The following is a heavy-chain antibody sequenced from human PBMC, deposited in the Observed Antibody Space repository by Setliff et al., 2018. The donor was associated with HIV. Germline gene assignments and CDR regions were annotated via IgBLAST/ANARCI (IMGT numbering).Heavy chain of an antibody. CDR1: GYTFTDYY. CDR3: VTARDSHYYPPGY. J-gene: IGHJ4*02. V-gene: IGHV1-69-2*01. Sequence: ASVKVSCKASGYTFTDYYIHWVQQAPGKGLERMGRLDPEDADPMYAKAFQGRITMTADTPTDTAYMELGSLRSDDTAIYYCVTARDSHYYPPGYWGQGTLVTVSS. D-gene: IGHD1-26*01. CDR2: LDPEDADP.